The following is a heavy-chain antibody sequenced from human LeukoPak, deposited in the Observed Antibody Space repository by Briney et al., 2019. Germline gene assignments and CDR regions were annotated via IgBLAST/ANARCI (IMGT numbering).Heavy chain of an antibody. CDR2: IKEEVSEI. CDR1: GFTVSSYW. V-gene: IGHV3-7*01. J-gene: IGHJ4*02. CDR3: GRDRTRIYY. D-gene: IGHD1-14*01. Sequence: GGSMTLSCATSGFTVSSYWVNWVRQAPGKGLEWVANIKEEVSEIYHGDSVKGRFTISRDNAKNSLYLQMNSLRAEDTAIYYCGRDRTRIYYWGQGTLVTVSS.